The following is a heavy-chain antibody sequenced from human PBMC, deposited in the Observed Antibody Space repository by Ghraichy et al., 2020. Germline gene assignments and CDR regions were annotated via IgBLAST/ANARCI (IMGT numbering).Heavy chain of an antibody. Sequence: GGSLRLSCAASGFTFTSYAMSWVRQAPGKGLEWVSGISGSGGSTYYADSVKGRFTISRDNSKNTLYLQMNSLRAEDTAVYYCANPGGLTGVAQAYYYMDVWGKGTTVTVSS. CDR2: ISGSGGST. CDR3: ANPGGLTGVAQAYYYMDV. V-gene: IGHV3-23*01. CDR1: GFTFTSYA. D-gene: IGHD7-27*01. J-gene: IGHJ6*03.